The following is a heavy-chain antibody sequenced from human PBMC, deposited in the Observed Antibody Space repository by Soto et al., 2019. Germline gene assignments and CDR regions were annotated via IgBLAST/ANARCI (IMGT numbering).Heavy chain of an antibody. CDR3: APLTVSLSGPYGIHV. CDR2: MFYSGLT. CDR1: GYSVSSSDYY. V-gene: IGHV4-39*01. D-gene: IGHD2-15*01. Sequence: LSLTCSVSGYSVSSSDYYWAWIRQPPGKGLEWIGSMFYSGLTYYNPSPKSRVTLSVDTSKNHFSVRLNSVTAADTAVYYCAPLTVSLSGPYGIHVWGQGTTVTVSS. J-gene: IGHJ6*02.